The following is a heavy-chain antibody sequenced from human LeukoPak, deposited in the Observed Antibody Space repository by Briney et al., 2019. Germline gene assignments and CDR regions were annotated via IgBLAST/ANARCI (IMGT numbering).Heavy chain of an antibody. CDR2: ISGSGGST. CDR3: AKHAPYVEMATMVKAYYFDS. CDR1: GFTFSSYA. D-gene: IGHD5-24*01. V-gene: IGHV3-23*01. J-gene: IGHJ4*02. Sequence: GGSLRLSCAASGFTFSSYAMSWVRQAPGKGLEWVSAISGSGGSTYYANSVKGRFTISRDDSKNTLYLQMNSLRADDTAIYYCAKHAPYVEMATMVKAYYFDSWGQGTLVPVSS.